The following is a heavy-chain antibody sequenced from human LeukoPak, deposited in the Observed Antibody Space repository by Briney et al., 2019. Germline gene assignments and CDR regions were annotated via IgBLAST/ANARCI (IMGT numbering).Heavy chain of an antibody. J-gene: IGHJ5*02. CDR2: IYYSGST. Sequence: SGTLSLTCAVSGVSISSSNWWSWVRQPPGKGLEWIGSIYYSGSTYYNPSLKSRVTISVDTSKNQFSLRLSSVTAADTAVYYCARRDYDFWSGYYMWFDPWGQGTLVTVSS. CDR3: ARRDYDFWSGYYMWFDP. D-gene: IGHD3-3*01. CDR1: GVSISSSNW. V-gene: IGHV4-4*02.